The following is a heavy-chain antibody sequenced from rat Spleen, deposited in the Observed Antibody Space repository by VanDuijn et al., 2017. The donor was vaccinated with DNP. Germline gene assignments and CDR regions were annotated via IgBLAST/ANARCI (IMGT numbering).Heavy chain of an antibody. J-gene: IGHJ2*01. CDR1: GYPITSNY. CDR3: ARGLNYGGYIYSWYFDF. CDR2: ISNSGTI. Sequence: EVQLQESGPGLVKPSQSLSLTCSVTGYPITSNYWGWIRKFPGNKMEWIGHISNSGTITYNPPLKSQISITRDTSKNQFFLQLTSVTTEDTATYYCARGLNYGGYIYSWYFDFWGQGVMVTVSS. D-gene: IGHD1-11*01. V-gene: IGHV3-1*01.